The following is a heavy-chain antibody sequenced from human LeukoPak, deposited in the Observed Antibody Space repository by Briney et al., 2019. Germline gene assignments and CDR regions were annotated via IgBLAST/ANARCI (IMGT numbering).Heavy chain of an antibody. CDR1: GYTFTSYG. CDR2: ISAYNGNT. V-gene: IGHV1-18*01. D-gene: IGHD6-6*01. J-gene: IGHJ4*02. Sequence: ASVKVSCKASGYTFTSYGISWVRQAPGQGLEWMGWISAYNGNTNYAQKLQGRVTMTTDTSTSTAYMELRSLRSDDTAVYYCARGFIAARSRPRSGSQQASSILVFWGQGTLVTVSS. CDR3: ARGFIAARSRPRSGSQQASSILVF.